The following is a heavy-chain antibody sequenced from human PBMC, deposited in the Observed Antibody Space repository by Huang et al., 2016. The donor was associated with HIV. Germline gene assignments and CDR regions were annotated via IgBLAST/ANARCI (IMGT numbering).Heavy chain of an antibody. Sequence: QVQLQQWGAGLLKPSETLSLTCGVYGGSFSDHYWSWIRQPPGQGLEWIGEINQSGNTNYNPSLKSRVVMSVDTPKKQFSLRLNSVTAADTAVYYCARGFPTGPLDYWGQGTLVLVS. CDR2: INQSGNT. J-gene: IGHJ4*02. V-gene: IGHV4-34*02. CDR3: ARGFPTGPLDY. D-gene: IGHD3-9*01. CDR1: GGSFSDHY.